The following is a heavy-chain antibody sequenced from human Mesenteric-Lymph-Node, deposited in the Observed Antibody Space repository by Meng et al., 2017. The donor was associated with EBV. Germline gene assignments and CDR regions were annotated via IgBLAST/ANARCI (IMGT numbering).Heavy chain of an antibody. V-gene: IGHV4-30-4*01. Sequence: QVQLQESGPGLVKPSQTLSLTCAVSGGSISSGGYYWSWIRQPPGKGLEWIGYIYFSGSTYYNPSLKSRVTISVDTSKNQFSLRLSSVTAADTAVYHRARVKDADDAFDIWGQGTMVTVSS. D-gene: IGHD2-15*01. CDR2: IYFSGST. CDR1: GGSISSGGYY. CDR3: ARVKDADDAFDI. J-gene: IGHJ3*02.